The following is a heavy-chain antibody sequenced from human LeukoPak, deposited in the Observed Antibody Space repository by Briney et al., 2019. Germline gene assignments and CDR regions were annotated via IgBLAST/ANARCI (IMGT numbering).Heavy chain of an antibody. J-gene: IGHJ4*02. D-gene: IGHD2-2*01. CDR1: GFTFSSYE. Sequence: GGSLRLSCAASGFTFSSYEMNWVRQAPGKGLEWVSYISNSGSTIYYADSVKGRFTISRDNAKNSLYLQMNSLRAEDTAVYYCARECSSSSCYGTVEDYWGQGTLVTASS. V-gene: IGHV3-48*03. CDR3: ARECSSSSCYGTVEDY. CDR2: ISNSGSTI.